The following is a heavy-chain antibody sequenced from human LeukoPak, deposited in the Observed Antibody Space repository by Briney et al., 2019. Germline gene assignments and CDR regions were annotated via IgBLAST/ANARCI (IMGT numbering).Heavy chain of an antibody. V-gene: IGHV4-4*02. CDR3: AREGLGETYFEY. CDR2: MHHDGSA. Sequence: SETLSLTCAVSGGSITTRNFWSWVRQPPGKGLEWIAEMHHDGSANYNPSLKSRVSMSVDKSKNHFSLRLTSVTAADTAVYYCAREGLGETYFEYWGRGILVTVSS. D-gene: IGHD3-10*01. CDR1: GGSITTRNF. J-gene: IGHJ4*02.